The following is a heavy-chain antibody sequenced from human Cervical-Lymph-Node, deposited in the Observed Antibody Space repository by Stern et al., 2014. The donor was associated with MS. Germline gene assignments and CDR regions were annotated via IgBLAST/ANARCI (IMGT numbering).Heavy chain of an antibody. CDR2: IRDSGFYT. D-gene: IGHD2-2*01. CDR1: GFTFSTYA. V-gene: IGHV3-23*01. J-gene: IGHJ6*02. CDR3: AKDLGRGVVVVPLYGLDV. Sequence: EVKLLESGGGLVQPGGSLRLSCAASGFTFSTYAFSWVRQAPGKGLERVSSIRDSGFYTCYAYSVKGRFTISRDNSKSMLYLEMQSLRVEDTAVYHCAKDLGRGVVVVPLYGLDVWGQGTTVTVSS.